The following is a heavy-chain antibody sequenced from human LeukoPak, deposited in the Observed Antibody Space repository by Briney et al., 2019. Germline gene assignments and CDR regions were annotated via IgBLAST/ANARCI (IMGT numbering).Heavy chain of an antibody. V-gene: IGHV4-59*01. Sequence: SETLSLTCTVSGGSISTYYWSWIRQPPGKGLEWIGYIYYSGSTNYNPSLKSRVTISVDTSKKQFSLKLSSVTAADTAVYYCARRDNSGYYHFDYWGQGTLVAVSS. J-gene: IGHJ4*02. CDR1: GGSISTYY. CDR3: ARRDNSGYYHFDY. D-gene: IGHD6-19*01. CDR2: IYYSGST.